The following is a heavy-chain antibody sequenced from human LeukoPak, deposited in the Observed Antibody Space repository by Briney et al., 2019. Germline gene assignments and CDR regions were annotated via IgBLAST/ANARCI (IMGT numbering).Heavy chain of an antibody. CDR2: ISSGGNTI. V-gene: IGHV3-11*04. J-gene: IGHJ4*02. D-gene: IGHD2-15*01. CDR3: ARDSDMARFDY. Sequence: GGSLRLSCAASGFTFSDYYMSWIRQAPGKGLEWVSYISSGGNTIYYADSVKGRCTISRDNAENSLYLQMNSLRAEDTAVYYCARDSDMARFDYWGQGALVTVSS. CDR1: GFTFSDYY.